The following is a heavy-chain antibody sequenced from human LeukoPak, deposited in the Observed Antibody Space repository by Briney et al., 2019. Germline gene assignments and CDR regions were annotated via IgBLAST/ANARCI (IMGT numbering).Heavy chain of an antibody. CDR1: GFTFSSYG. V-gene: IGHV3-33*06. CDR2: IWYDGSNK. Sequence: GGSLRLSCAASGFTFSSYGMHWVRQAPGKGLEWVAVIWYDGSNKYYADSVKGRFTISRDNSKNTLYLQMNSLRAEDTAVYYCAKDSVQWLVTYYFDYWGQGTLVTVSS. D-gene: IGHD6-19*01. J-gene: IGHJ4*02. CDR3: AKDSVQWLVTYYFDY.